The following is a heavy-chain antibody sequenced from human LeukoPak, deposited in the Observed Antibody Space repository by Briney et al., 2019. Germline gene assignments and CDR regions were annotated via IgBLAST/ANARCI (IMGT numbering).Heavy chain of an antibody. J-gene: IGHJ4*02. CDR3: ASPSSGWFRFDY. V-gene: IGHV3-30*04. D-gene: IGHD6-19*01. CDR1: GFTFSSYA. CDR2: ISYDGSNK. Sequence: GGSLRLSCAAPGFTFSSYAMHWVRQAPGKGLEWVAVISYDGSNKYYADSVKGRFTISRDNSKNTLYLQMNSLRAEDTAVFYCASPSSGWFRFDYWGQGTLVTVSS.